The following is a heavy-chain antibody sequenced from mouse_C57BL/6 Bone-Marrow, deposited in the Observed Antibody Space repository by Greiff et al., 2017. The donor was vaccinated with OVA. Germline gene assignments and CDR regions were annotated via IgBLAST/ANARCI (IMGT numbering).Heavy chain of an antibody. CDR3: ARATTVDYYAMDY. Sequence: EVKLVESEGGLVQPGSSMKLSCTASGFTFSDYYMAWVRQVPEKGLEWVANINYDGSSTYYLDSLKSRFIISRDNAKNILYLQMSSLKSEDTATYYCARATTVDYYAMDYWGQGTSVTVSS. CDR2: INYDGSST. V-gene: IGHV5-16*01. D-gene: IGHD1-1*01. CDR1: GFTFSDYY. J-gene: IGHJ4*01.